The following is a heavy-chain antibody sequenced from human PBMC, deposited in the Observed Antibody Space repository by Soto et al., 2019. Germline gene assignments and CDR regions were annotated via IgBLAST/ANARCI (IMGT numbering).Heavy chain of an antibody. J-gene: IGHJ4*02. D-gene: IGHD6-19*01. V-gene: IGHV2-70*01. CDR2: IDWDDGK. CDR3: ARIDWYSSGWYYFDY. Sequence: ESGPTLVNPTQTLTLTCTFSGFSLSTSGMCVSWIRQPPGKALEWLALIDWDDGKYYSTSLKTRLTISKDTSKNQVVLTMTNMDPVDTATYYCARIDWYSSGWYYFDYWGQVTRVTVSS. CDR1: GFSLSTSGMC.